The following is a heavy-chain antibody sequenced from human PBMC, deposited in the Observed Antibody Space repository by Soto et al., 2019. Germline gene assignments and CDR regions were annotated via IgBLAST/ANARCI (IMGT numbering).Heavy chain of an antibody. V-gene: IGHV3-15*07. J-gene: IGHJ4*02. CDR1: GFTFSNAW. CDR2: IKSKIYGGTT. D-gene: IGHD1-26*01. CDR3: TWKGADFDS. Sequence: EVQLVESGGGLVKPGGSLRLSCVASGFTFSNAWMNWVRQAPGKGLEWVGRIKSKIYGGTTDYAAPVKGRFTISRDDSKNTLYLQMNSLKAEDTAVYYCTWKGADFDSWGQGTLATVSS.